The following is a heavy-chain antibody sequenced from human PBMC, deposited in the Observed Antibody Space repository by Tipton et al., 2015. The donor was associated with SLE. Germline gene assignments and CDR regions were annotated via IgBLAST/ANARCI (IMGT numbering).Heavy chain of an antibody. D-gene: IGHD1-26*01. J-gene: IGHJ4*02. V-gene: IGHV4-59*01. CDR1: GGSFSGYY. CDR2: IYYSGST. CDR3: ARDSRSGSYYYFDY. Sequence: TLSLTCAVYGGSFSGYYWSWIRQPPGKGLEWIGYIYYSGSTNYNPSLKSRVTISVDTSKNQFSLKLSSVTAADTAVYYCARDSRSGSYYYFDYWGQGTLVTVSS.